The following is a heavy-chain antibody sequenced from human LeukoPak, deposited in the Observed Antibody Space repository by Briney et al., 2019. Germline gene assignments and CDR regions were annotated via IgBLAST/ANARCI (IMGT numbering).Heavy chain of an antibody. CDR3: AKAYCSRPTCYSPDY. CDR1: GFTFSSYA. J-gene: IGHJ4*02. Sequence: PGGSLRLSCAASGFTFSSYAMSWVRQAPGKGLEWVSLISGSGGTTYYADSVKSRFTISRDNSKSTLYLQMNSLRAEDTAVYYCAKAYCSRPTCYSPDYWGQGTLVTVSS. V-gene: IGHV3-23*01. D-gene: IGHD2-2*01. CDR2: ISGSGGTT.